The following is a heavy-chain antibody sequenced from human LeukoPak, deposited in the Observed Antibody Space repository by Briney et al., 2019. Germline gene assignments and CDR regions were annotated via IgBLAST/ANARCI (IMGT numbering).Heavy chain of an antibody. CDR1: RFTFSSYS. J-gene: IGHJ4*02. CDR3: ANGVVPAAALPFDY. V-gene: IGHV3-21*01. Sequence: GGSLRLSCAASRFTFSSYSMNWVRQAPGKGLEWVSSISSSSSYIYYADSVKGRFTISRDNAKNSLYLQMNSLRAEDTAVYYCANGVVPAAALPFDYWGQGTLVTVSS. CDR2: ISSSSSYI. D-gene: IGHD2-2*01.